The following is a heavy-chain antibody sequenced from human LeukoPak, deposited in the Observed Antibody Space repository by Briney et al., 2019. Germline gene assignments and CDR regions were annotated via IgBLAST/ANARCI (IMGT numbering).Heavy chain of an antibody. V-gene: IGHV4-30-4*01. D-gene: IGHD6-19*01. CDR3: ARDKGASGWIVRGFDY. Sequence: SETLRLSCTVSGYSISNGDYYWNRIRQPPGKGLEWIGYLYYTGSTHYNPSLNSRVTITLDTSKNQFSLKLSSVTAADRDVYYCARDKGASGWIVRGFDYWPQGPLVTVSS. CDR2: LYYTGST. J-gene: IGHJ4*02. CDR1: GYSISNGDYY.